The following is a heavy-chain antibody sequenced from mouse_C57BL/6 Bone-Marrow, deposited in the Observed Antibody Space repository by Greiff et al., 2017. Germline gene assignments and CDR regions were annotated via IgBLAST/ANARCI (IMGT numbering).Heavy chain of an antibody. V-gene: IGHV1-19*01. CDR1: GYTFTDYY. D-gene: IGHD1-1*01. Sequence: EVKLVESGPVLVKPGASVKMSCKASGYTFTDYYMNWVKQSHGKSLEWIGVINPYNGGTSYNQKFRGKATLTVDKSSSTAYMELNSLTSEDSAVYYCARSVITTVVAPFAYWGQGTRVTVSA. J-gene: IGHJ3*01. CDR3: ARSVITTVVAPFAY. CDR2: INPYNGGT.